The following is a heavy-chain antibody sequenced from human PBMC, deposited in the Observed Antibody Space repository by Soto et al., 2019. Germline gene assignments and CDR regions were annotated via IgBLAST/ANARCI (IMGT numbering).Heavy chain of an antibody. V-gene: IGHV3-23*01. CDR2: ITGSGGNT. D-gene: IGHD5-12*01. Sequence: GGSLRLSCAASGFTFSSYAMSWVRQAPGKGLEWVSAITGSGGNTYYADSVKGRFTFSRDNSKNTLYLQMNSLRADDTAVYYCARLQYGGYGNTFDCWGQGALVT. CDR1: GFTFSSYA. J-gene: IGHJ4*02. CDR3: ARLQYGGYGNTFDC.